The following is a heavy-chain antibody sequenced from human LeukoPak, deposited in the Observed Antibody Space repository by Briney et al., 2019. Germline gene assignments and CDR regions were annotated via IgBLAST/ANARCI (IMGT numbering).Heavy chain of an antibody. J-gene: IGHJ4*02. V-gene: IGHV3-7*01. CDR3: ARDIPATEVDY. CDR1: GFSFSSYW. Sequence: GGYLRLSSAASGFSFSSYWMSWVRQAPGKGLEWVASIKQDESEKYYVDSVKGRFTISRVNAKNSLYLQMNSLRAEDTAVYYCARDIPATEVDYWGQGVLVTVSS. D-gene: IGHD2-2*01. CDR2: IKQDESEK.